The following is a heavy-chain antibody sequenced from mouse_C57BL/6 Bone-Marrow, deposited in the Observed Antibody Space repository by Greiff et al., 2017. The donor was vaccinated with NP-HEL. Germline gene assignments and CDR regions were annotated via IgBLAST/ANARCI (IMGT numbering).Heavy chain of an antibody. D-gene: IGHD1-1*01. CDR1: GYTFTSYG. CDR3: ASSPPHYYGSTDY. J-gene: IGHJ2*01. V-gene: IGHV1-81*01. Sequence: VQLQQSGAELARPGASVKLSCKASGYTFTSYGISWVKQRTGQGLEWIGEIYPRSGNTYYNEKFKGKATLTADKSSSTAYMDLRSLTSEDSAVYFCASSPPHYYGSTDYWGQGTTLTVSS. CDR2: IYPRSGNT.